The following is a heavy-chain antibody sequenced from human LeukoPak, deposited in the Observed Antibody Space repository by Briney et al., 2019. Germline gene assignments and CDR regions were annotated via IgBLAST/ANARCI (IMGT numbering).Heavy chain of an antibody. CDR3: ARPIQIAAAGTGWFDP. CDR1: GGSFSGYY. Sequence: SETLSLTCAVYGGSFSGYYWSWIRQPPGKGLEWIGEINRSGSTYYNPSLKSRVTISVDTSKNQFSLKLSSVAAADTAVYYCARPIQIAAAGTGWFDPWGQGTLVTVSS. D-gene: IGHD6-13*01. CDR2: INRSGST. V-gene: IGHV4-34*01. J-gene: IGHJ5*02.